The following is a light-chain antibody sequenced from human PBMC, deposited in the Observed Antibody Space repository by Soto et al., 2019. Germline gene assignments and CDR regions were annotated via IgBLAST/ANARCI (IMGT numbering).Light chain of an antibody. CDR1: QSVNSN. V-gene: IGKV3-15*01. CDR3: QQYNNWPPYT. J-gene: IGKJ2*01. Sequence: EVVMTQSPATLSVSPGERATLSCRASQSVNSNLAWYQQKSGQAPRLLIYGASTRAPGIPARFGGSGSGTEFTLTISSLQSEDFAVYYCQQYNNWPPYTFGQGTKLEIK. CDR2: GAS.